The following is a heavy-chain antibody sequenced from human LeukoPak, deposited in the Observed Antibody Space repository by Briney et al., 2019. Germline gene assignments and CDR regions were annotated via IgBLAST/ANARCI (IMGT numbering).Heavy chain of an antibody. CDR3: AKGAVAGTAFDY. D-gene: IGHD6-19*01. V-gene: IGHV3-9*03. Sequence: PGGSLRLSCAASGFTFDDYGMSWVRQAPGKGLEWVSGISWNSGSIGYADSVKGRFTISRDNAKNSLYLQMNSLRAEDMALYYCAKGAVAGTAFDYWGQGTLVTVSS. CDR1: GFTFDDYG. CDR2: ISWNSGSI. J-gene: IGHJ4*02.